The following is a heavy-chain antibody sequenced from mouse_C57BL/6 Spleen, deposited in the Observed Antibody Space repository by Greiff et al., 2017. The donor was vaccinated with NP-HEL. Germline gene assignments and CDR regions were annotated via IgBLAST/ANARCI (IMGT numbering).Heavy chain of an antibody. CDR1: GYTFTSYW. Sequence: QVQLQQSGAELAKPGASVKLSCKASGYTFTSYWMHWVKQRPGQGLEWIGYINPSSGYTKYNQKFKDKDTLTEDKSSSTAYMQLSSLTYEDSAVYYCARDNYYGSTYAMDYWGQGTSVTVSS. CDR3: ARDNYYGSTYAMDY. D-gene: IGHD1-1*01. CDR2: INPSSGYT. J-gene: IGHJ4*01. V-gene: IGHV1-7*01.